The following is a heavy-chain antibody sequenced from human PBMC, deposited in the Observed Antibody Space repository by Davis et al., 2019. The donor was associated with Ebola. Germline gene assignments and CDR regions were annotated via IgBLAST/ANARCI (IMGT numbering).Heavy chain of an antibody. D-gene: IGHD6-19*01. CDR3: AKGAMADKVNWFDP. V-gene: IGHV3-23*01. J-gene: IGHJ5*02. Sequence: PGGSLRLSCAASGFIFSNYVMSWVRQAPGKGLEWVSTLGTSADTYYAGSVKGRFTISRDNSKNTLYRQMNGLRVEDTAVYSCAKGAMADKVNWFDPWGQGTLVTVSS. CDR2: LGTSADT. CDR1: GFIFSNYV.